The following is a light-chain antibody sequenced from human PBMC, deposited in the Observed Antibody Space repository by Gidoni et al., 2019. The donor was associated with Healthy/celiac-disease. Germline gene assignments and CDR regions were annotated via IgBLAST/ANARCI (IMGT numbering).Light chain of an antibody. Sequence: DIQMTQSPSSLSASVGGRVTITCQASQDISNYLNWYQQKPGKAHKLLIYDASNLETGVPSRFSGSGSGTDFTFTISSLQPEDIATYYCQQYDNLPRTFGQGTKVEIK. CDR2: DAS. CDR1: QDISNY. J-gene: IGKJ1*01. V-gene: IGKV1-33*01. CDR3: QQYDNLPRT.